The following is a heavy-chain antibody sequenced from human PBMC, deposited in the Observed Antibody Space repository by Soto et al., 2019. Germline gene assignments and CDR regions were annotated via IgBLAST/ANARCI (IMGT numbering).Heavy chain of an antibody. CDR3: AKSWGGIVVVTAPSDY. D-gene: IGHD2-21*02. V-gene: IGHV3-23*01. CDR2: ISGSGGST. Sequence: GGSLRLSCAASGFTFSSYAMSWVRQAPGKGLEWVSAISGSGGSTYYADSVKGRFTISRDNSKNTLYLQMNSLRAEDTAVYYCAKSWGGIVVVTAPSDYWGQGTLVTVSS. CDR1: GFTFSSYA. J-gene: IGHJ4*02.